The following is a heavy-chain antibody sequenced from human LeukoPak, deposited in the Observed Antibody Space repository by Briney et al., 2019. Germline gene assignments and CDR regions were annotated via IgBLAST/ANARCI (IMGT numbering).Heavy chain of an antibody. J-gene: IGHJ5*02. CDR2: INHSGST. CDR1: GGSFSGYY. V-gene: IGHV4-34*01. CDR3: ARAGGRSWFDP. Sequence: SETLSLTCAVYGGSFSGYYWSWIRRPPGKGLEWIGEINHSGSTNYNPSLKSRVTISVDMSKNQFSLKLSSVTAADTAVYYCARAGGRSWFDPWGQGTLVTVSS.